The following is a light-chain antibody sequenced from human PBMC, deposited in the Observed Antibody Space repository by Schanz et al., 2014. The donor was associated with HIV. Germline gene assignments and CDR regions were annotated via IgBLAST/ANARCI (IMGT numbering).Light chain of an antibody. J-gene: IGKJ1*01. CDR1: ESVTSN. CDR3: QQYDNWPTWT. Sequence: EIVLTQSPGTLSLSPGERVTLSCWASESVTSNYLAWYQQKPGQAPRLLIYRASTRAAGIPARFSGSGSGTEFTLTISSLQSEDFAVYYCQQYDNWPTWTFGPGTKVEVK. V-gene: IGKV3-15*01. CDR2: RAS.